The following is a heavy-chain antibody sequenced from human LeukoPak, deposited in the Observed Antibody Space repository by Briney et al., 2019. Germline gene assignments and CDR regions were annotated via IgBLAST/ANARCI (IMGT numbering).Heavy chain of an antibody. D-gene: IGHD4-23*01. J-gene: IGHJ4*02. CDR3: AKDLSPLTLVVTIIDY. CDR1: GFTFSSYA. V-gene: IGHV3-23*01. CDR2: ISGSGGST. Sequence: PGGSLRLSCAASGFTFSSYAMSWVRQAPGKGLEWVSAISGSGGSTYYADSVKGRFTISRDNSKNTLYLQMNSLRAEDTAVYYCAKDLSPLTLVVTIIDYWGQGTLVTVSS.